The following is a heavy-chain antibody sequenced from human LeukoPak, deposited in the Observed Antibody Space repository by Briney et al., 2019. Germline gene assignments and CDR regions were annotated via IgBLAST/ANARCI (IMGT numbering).Heavy chain of an antibody. CDR1: GGSISSGGYY. CDR3: ARTDGDCGSYWFDP. D-gene: IGHD2-21*02. V-gene: IGHV4-31*03. Sequence: SETLSLTCTVSGGSISSGGYYWSWIRQHPGTGLEWIGYIYYSGSTYYNPSLKSRVTISVDTSKNQFSLKLSSVTAADTAVYYCARTDGDCGSYWFDPWGQGTLVTVSS. J-gene: IGHJ5*02. CDR2: IYYSGST.